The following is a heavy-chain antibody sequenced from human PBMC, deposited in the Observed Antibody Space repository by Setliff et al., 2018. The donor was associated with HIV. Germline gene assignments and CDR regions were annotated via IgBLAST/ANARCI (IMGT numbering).Heavy chain of an antibody. CDR1: GGSISSHY. Sequence: ETLSLTCTVSGGSISSHYWSWIRQPPGKGLEWIGYLYHSGSANYNPSLKSRVTISGDTSKNQFSLKLSSVTAADTAIYYCTRVRLLYSDSSPVWFDPWGQGTLVTVSS. V-gene: IGHV4-59*11. CDR3: TRVRLLYSDSSPVWFDP. D-gene: IGHD3-22*01. J-gene: IGHJ5*02. CDR2: LYHSGSA.